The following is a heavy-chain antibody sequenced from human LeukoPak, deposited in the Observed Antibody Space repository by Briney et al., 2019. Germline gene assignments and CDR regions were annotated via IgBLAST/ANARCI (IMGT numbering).Heavy chain of an antibody. Sequence: SETLSLTCTVSGGSISSYYWNWIRQPAGKGLEWIGRMYVSGNTNYNPSLKSRVTMSLGTSTNQFSLKLSSVTAADTAVYYCARERSTTINTYYFDSWGQGTLVTVSS. V-gene: IGHV4-4*07. CDR1: GGSISSYY. CDR2: MYVSGNT. J-gene: IGHJ4*02. D-gene: IGHD4-11*01. CDR3: ARERSTTINTYYFDS.